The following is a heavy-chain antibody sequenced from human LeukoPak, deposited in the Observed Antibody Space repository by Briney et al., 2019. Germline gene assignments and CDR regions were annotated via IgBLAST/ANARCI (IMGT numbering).Heavy chain of an antibody. J-gene: IGHJ4*02. D-gene: IGHD3-22*01. CDR2: IYYSGST. Sequence: SETLSLTCTVSGGSISSSSYYWGWIRQPPGKGLEWIGSIYYSGSTYYNPSLKSRVTISVDTSKNQFSLKLSSVTAADTAVYYCARNYYYDSSGYRGCIDYWGQGTLVTVSS. CDR1: GGSISSSSYY. CDR3: ARNYYYDSSGYRGCIDY. V-gene: IGHV4-39*01.